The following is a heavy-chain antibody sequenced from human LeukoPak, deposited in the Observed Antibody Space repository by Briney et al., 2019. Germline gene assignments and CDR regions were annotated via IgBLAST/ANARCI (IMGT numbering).Heavy chain of an antibody. CDR1: GFTFSSYA. Sequence: GGSLRLSCAASGFTFSSYAMSWVRQAPGKGLEWVSAISGSGSSTYYADSVKGRFTISRDNSKNTLYLQMNSLRAEDTAVYYCAKDPSRGSGWYVYYFDYWGQGTLVTVSS. V-gene: IGHV3-23*01. J-gene: IGHJ4*02. CDR2: ISGSGSST. D-gene: IGHD6-19*01. CDR3: AKDPSRGSGWYVYYFDY.